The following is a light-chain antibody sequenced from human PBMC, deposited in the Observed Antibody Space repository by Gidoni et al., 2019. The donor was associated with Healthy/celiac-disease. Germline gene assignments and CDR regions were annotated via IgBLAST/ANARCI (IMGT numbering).Light chain of an antibody. CDR3: SSYTSSSTL. J-gene: IGLJ2*01. Sequence: QSALTQPASVSGSPGPSITISCTGTSSDVGGYNYVPWYHQHPGKAPKLMIYEVSNRPSGVPDRFSGSKSGNTASLTISGLQAEDEADYYCSSYTSSSTLFGGGTKLTVL. V-gene: IGLV2-14*01. CDR2: EVS. CDR1: SSDVGGYNY.